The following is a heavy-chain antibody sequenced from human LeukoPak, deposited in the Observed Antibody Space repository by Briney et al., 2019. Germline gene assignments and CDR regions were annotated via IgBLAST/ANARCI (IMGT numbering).Heavy chain of an antibody. Sequence: ASVKVSCKTSGYTFTGYYIHWVRQAPGQGLEWVGRINPNGGDTNYAQKFQGRVTMTRDTSISTAYMELTRLTSDDTAVYYCARSACDYWGQGTLVTVSS. J-gene: IGHJ4*02. CDR3: ARSACDY. CDR1: GYTFTGYY. CDR2: INPNGGDT. V-gene: IGHV1-2*06.